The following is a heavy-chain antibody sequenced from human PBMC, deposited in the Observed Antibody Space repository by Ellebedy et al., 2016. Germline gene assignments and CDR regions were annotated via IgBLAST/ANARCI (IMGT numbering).Heavy chain of an antibody. J-gene: IGHJ6*02. Sequence: ASVKVSCKASGYSFSKYSMHWVRQAPGQRLEWMGWINAGNGNTKYSQKFQGRVTITRDTSASTAYMELSSLRSEDTAVYYCARSLYSSSWYAPYYYYGMDVWGQGTTVTVSS. CDR3: ARSLYSSSWYAPYYYYGMDV. CDR2: INAGNGNT. D-gene: IGHD6-13*01. V-gene: IGHV1-3*01. CDR1: GYSFSKYS.